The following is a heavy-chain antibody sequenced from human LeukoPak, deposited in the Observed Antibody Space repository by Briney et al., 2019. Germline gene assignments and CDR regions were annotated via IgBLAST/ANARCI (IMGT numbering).Heavy chain of an antibody. D-gene: IGHD5-18*01. CDR2: IKQDGSEK. V-gene: IGHV3-7*01. CDR1: GFNFRNSW. CDR3: ARDRGRGYSYGYGLNYYYYMDV. Sequence: PGGSLRLSCAASGFNFRNSWMSWVRQAPGKGLEWVANIKQDGSEKYYVDSVKGRFTISRDNAKNSLYLQMNSLRAEDTAVYYCARDRGRGYSYGYGLNYYYYMDVWGKGTTVTVSS. J-gene: IGHJ6*03.